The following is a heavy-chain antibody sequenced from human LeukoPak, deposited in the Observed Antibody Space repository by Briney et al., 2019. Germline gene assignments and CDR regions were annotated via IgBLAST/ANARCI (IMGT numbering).Heavy chain of an antibody. CDR1: GFTSSDYW. CDR3: ARDRGPRTGFMVREAYDY. D-gene: IGHD3-10*01. V-gene: IGHV3-74*01. Sequence: GGSLRLSCAASGFTSSDYWIHWVRQAPGKGLVWVSRINTDGSITNYADSVKGRFSISRDNAKNTLYLQMSSLRAEDTAVYYCARDRGPRTGFMVREAYDYWGQGTLVTVSS. J-gene: IGHJ4*02. CDR2: INTDGSIT.